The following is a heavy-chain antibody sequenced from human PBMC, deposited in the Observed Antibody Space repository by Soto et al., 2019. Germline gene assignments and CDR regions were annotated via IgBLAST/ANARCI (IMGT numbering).Heavy chain of an antibody. D-gene: IGHD6-19*01. CDR3: AKASDSSGWFRGEFDY. Sequence: EVQLSESGGGLVQPGGSLRLSCAASGFTFTNYAMNWVRQAPGKGLEWVSAISAGADRTYYADSVKGRFTISRDNSKDTLYLQMNSLRVEDTALYYCAKASDSSGWFRGEFDYWGQGTLVTVSS. J-gene: IGHJ4*02. CDR2: ISAGADRT. V-gene: IGHV3-23*01. CDR1: GFTFTNYA.